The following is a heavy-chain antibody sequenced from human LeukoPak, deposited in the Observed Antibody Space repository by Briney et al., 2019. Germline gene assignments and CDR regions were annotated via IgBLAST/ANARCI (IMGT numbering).Heavy chain of an antibody. CDR1: GYTFIIYD. J-gene: IGHJ4*02. CDR3: ARNMEWLFPPTPDY. CDR2: ISADNGNT. Sequence: ASVKVSCKTSGYTFIIYDISWVRQAPGQGLEWMGCISADNGNTNYAQKLQGRISMTTDTSTSTAYMELRSLRSDDTAVYYCARNMEWLFPPTPDYWGQGTLVTVSS. D-gene: IGHD3-3*01. V-gene: IGHV1-18*01.